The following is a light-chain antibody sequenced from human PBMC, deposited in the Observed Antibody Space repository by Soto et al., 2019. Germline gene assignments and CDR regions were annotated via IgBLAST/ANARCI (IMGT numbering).Light chain of an antibody. J-gene: IGKJ2*01. CDR1: QSVSGTY. CDR2: GAS. V-gene: IGKV3-20*01. CDR3: QQYGSSLMYT. Sequence: EIVLTQSPGTLSLSPGERATLSCRASQSVSGTYLAWYQQKPGQTPRLLIYGASNRATGIPDRFSGSESGTDFTLTISRLEPEDFAVYYCQQYGSSLMYTFGQGTKLEIK.